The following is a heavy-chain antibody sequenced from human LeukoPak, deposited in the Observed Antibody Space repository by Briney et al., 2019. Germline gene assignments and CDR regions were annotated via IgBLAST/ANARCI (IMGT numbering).Heavy chain of an antibody. CDR2: IYYTGST. J-gene: IGHJ4*02. V-gene: IGHV4-59*01. CDR1: GGSISSYY. Sequence: SETLSLTCTVSGGSISSYYWSWIRQPPGKGLEWIGYIYYTGSTNYNPSLKSRVTISVDTSKNQFSLKLSSVTAADTAVYYCARYPFYGSGSYYFDYWGQGTLVTVSS. CDR3: ARYPFYGSGSYYFDY. D-gene: IGHD3-10*01.